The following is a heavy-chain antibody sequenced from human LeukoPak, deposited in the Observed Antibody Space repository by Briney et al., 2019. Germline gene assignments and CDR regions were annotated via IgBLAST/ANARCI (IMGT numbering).Heavy chain of an antibody. CDR1: GFNFDDYT. Sequence: GGSLRLSCAASGFNFDDYTMHWVRQAPGKGLEWVSGINWNSGSIDYADSVKGRFTISRDNAKNSLYPQMDSLRAEDTALYYCAKEKVDTDMATYYYFYYMDVWGKGTTVTVSS. V-gene: IGHV3-9*01. D-gene: IGHD5-18*01. CDR3: AKEKVDTDMATYYYFYYMDV. J-gene: IGHJ6*03. CDR2: INWNSGSI.